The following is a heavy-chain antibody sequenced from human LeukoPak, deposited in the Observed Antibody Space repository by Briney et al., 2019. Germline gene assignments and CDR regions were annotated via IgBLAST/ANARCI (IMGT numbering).Heavy chain of an antibody. CDR3: ARWGANMVRGVIFSYYGTDV. V-gene: IGHV1-69*06. J-gene: IGHJ6*04. CDR1: GGTFSSYA. Sequence: GASVKVSCKASGGTFSSYAISWVRQAPGQGLEWMGGIIPIFGTANYAQKFQGRVTITADKSTSTAYMELSSLGSEDTAVYYCARWGANMVRGVIFSYYGTDVWGKGTTVTVSS. D-gene: IGHD3-10*01. CDR2: IIPIFGTA.